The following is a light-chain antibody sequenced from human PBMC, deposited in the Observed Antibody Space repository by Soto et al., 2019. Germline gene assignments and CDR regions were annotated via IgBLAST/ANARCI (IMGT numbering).Light chain of an antibody. J-gene: IGKJ1*01. V-gene: IGKV2-30*02. CDR2: KVS. CDR3: MQGTHWPWT. Sequence: DVVMTQSPLSLPVTLGQPASISCRSSQSLIHSDGDTYLNWFQQRPGHSPRRLIYKVSDRDTGVPDRFSGSGSGPDFTLKISWVEAEDVGVYYCMQGTHWPWTFGQGTEVEIK. CDR1: QSLIHSDGDTY.